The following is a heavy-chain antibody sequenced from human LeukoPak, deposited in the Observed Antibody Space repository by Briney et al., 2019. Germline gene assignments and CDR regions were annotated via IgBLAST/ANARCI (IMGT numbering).Heavy chain of an antibody. V-gene: IGHV4-34*01. Sequence: SETLSLTCAVYGGSFSGYYWSWIRQPPGKGLEWIGEINHSGSTNYNPSLKSRVTISVDTSKNQFSLKLSSVTAADTAVYYCARRMGSSWYHSIPGPRGRFDPWGQGTLVTVSS. D-gene: IGHD6-13*01. CDR2: INHSGST. CDR3: ARRMGSSWYHSIPGPRGRFDP. CDR1: GGSFSGYY. J-gene: IGHJ5*02.